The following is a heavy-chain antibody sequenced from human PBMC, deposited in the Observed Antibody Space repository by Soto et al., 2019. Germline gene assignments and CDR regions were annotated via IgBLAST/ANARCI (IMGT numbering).Heavy chain of an antibody. V-gene: IGHV3-21*01. CDR2: ISSSSGHK. CDR3: TRHWLATREFDY. D-gene: IGHD1-26*01. Sequence: PGGSLSLSCAASGFTFSSYSLNWVRQAPGKGLEWVSSISSSSGHKYYADSLKGRFTVSRDNAKNSLYLQMNSLIAEDTAVYYCTRHWLATREFDYWGQGTLVTVSS. CDR1: GFTFSSYS. J-gene: IGHJ4*02.